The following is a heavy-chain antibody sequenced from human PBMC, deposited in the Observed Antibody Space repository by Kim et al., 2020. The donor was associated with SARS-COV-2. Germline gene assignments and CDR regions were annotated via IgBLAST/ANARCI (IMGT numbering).Heavy chain of an antibody. CDR3: ARGLVDSSSWFTYYYGMDV. CDR1: GGSISSGGYY. Sequence: SETLSLTCTVSGGSISSGGYYWSWIRQHPGKGLEWIGYIYYSGSTYYNPSLKNRVTISVDTSKNQFSLKLSSVTAADTAVYYCARGLVDSSSWFTYYYGMDVWGQGTTVTVSS. D-gene: IGHD6-13*01. V-gene: IGHV4-31*03. J-gene: IGHJ6*02. CDR2: IYYSGST.